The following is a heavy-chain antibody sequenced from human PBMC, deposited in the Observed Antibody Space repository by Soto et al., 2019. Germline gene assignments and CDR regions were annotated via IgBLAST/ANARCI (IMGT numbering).Heavy chain of an antibody. D-gene: IGHD4-17*01. Sequence: SQTLSLSCVISGDSVSSNNTAWNWIRQSPSRGLEWLGRTYYRSKRYNDYAVSVKSRIIINPDTSRNQFSLQLNSVTPEDTAVYCCVRHDYGDYGYDSWGQGTLVTVSS. CDR1: GDSVSSNNTA. CDR3: VRHDYGDYGYDS. CDR2: TYYRSKRYN. V-gene: IGHV6-1*01. J-gene: IGHJ4*02.